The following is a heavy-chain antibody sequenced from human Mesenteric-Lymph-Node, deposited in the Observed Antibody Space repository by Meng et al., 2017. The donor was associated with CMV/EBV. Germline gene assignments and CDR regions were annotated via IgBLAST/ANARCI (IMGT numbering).Heavy chain of an antibody. J-gene: IGHJ4*02. CDR1: GFTFSSYG. V-gene: IGHV3-30*02. Sequence: GESLKISCAASGFTFSSYGMHWVRQAPGKGLEWVAFIHYDGSNKYYADSVKGRFTISRDNSKNTLYLQMNSLRAEDTAVYYCAKDWESTIPYYWGQGTLVTVSS. CDR3: AKDWESTIPYY. CDR2: IHYDGSNK. D-gene: IGHD5/OR15-5a*01.